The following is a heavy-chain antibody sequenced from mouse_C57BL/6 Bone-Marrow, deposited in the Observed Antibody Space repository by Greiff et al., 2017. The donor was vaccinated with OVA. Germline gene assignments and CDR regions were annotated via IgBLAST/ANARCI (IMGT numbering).Heavy chain of an antibody. CDR3: ARINYWYFDV. V-gene: IGHV5-17*01. CDR1: GFTFSDYG. CDR2: ISSGSSTI. Sequence: EVHLVESGGGLVKPGGSLKLSCAASGFTFSDYGMHWVRHAPATGLEWVAYISSGSSTIYYSDTVKGRFTISRDNAKNPLFLQMTSLRSENTARYYCARINYWYFDVWGTGTTVTVSS. J-gene: IGHJ1*03.